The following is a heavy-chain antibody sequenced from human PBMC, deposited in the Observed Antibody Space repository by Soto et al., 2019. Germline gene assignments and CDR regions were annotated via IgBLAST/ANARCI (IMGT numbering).Heavy chain of an antibody. J-gene: IGHJ6*02. CDR2: ISSSSSYI. CDR3: ARDLRYVTIFGVVIGGMDV. Sequence: GGSLRLSCAASGFTFSSYSMNWVRQAPGKGLEWVSSISSSSSYIYYADSVKGRFTISRDNAKNSLNLQMNSLRAEDTAVYYCARDLRYVTIFGVVIGGMDVWGQGTTVTVSS. D-gene: IGHD3-3*01. V-gene: IGHV3-21*01. CDR1: GFTFSSYS.